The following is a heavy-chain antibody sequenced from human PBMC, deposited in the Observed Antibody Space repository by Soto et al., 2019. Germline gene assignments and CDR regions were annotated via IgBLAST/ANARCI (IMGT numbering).Heavy chain of an antibody. CDR3: AREGERSGSYYRLYGMDV. V-gene: IGHV3-48*03. Sequence: GGSLRLSCAASGFTFSSYEMNWVRQAPGKGLEWVSYISSSGSTIYYADSVKGRFTISRDNAKNSLYLQMNSLRAEDTAVYYCAREGERSGSYYRLYGMDVWGQGTTVTVSS. CDR1: GFTFSSYE. CDR2: ISSSGSTI. J-gene: IGHJ6*02. D-gene: IGHD1-26*01.